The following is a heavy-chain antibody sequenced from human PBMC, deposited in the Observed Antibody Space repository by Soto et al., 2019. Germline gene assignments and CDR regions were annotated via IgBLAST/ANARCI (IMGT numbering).Heavy chain of an antibody. CDR3: ARWGPDKVLDY. V-gene: IGHV3-33*01. J-gene: IGHJ4*02. CDR1: GFTFSSHG. D-gene: IGHD3-16*01. Sequence: QVQLMESGGGVVQPGRSLRVSCAASGFTFSSHGMHWVRQAPGKGLEWVAVIWYDGSNKYYGESVKGRFIISRDNSKNTVDLQMNSLRAEDTAIYYCARWGPDKVLDYWGQGTLVTVSS. CDR2: IWYDGSNK.